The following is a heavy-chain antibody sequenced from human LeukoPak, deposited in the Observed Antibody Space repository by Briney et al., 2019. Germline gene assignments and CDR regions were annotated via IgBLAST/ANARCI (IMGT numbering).Heavy chain of an antibody. CDR2: IYYSGST. Sequence: SETLSLTCTVSGGSISSSSYYWGWIRQPPGKGLEWIGSIYYSGSTYYNPSFKSRVTVSVDTSKNQFSLKLSSVTAADTAVYYCARGVRGRSYWYFDLWGRGTLVTVSS. V-gene: IGHV4-39*07. D-gene: IGHD5-12*01. J-gene: IGHJ2*01. CDR1: GGSISSSSYY. CDR3: ARGVRGRSYWYFDL.